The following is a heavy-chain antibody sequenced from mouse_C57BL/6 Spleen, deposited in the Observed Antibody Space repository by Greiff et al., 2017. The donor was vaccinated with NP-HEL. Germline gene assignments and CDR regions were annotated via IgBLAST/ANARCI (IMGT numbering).Heavy chain of an antibody. Sequence: VQLKESGPELVKPGASVKMSCKASGYTFTDYNMHWVKQSHGKSLEWIGYINPNNGGTSYNQKFKGKATLTVNKSSSTAYMELRSLTSEDSAVYYCASGLPTFAYWGQGTLVTVSA. D-gene: IGHD2-10*01. CDR2: INPNNGGT. V-gene: IGHV1-22*01. CDR1: GYTFTDYN. CDR3: ASGLPTFAY. J-gene: IGHJ3*01.